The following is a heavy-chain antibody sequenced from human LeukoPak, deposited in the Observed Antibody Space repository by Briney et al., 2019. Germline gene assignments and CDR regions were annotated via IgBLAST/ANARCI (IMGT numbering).Heavy chain of an antibody. J-gene: IGHJ6*02. CDR1: GGSISSYY. D-gene: IGHD2-8*01. Sequence: SETLSLTCTVSGGSISSYYWSWIRQPPGKGLEWIGYIYYSGSTNYNSSLKSRVTISVDTSKNQFSLKLSSVTAADTAVYYCARGAVYGYYYYYGMDVWGQGTTVTVSS. CDR3: ARGAVYGYYYYYGMDV. V-gene: IGHV4-59*01. CDR2: IYYSGST.